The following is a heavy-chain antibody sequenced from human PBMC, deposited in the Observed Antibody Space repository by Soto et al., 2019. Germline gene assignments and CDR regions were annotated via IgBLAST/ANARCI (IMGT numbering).Heavy chain of an antibody. J-gene: IGHJ5*02. V-gene: IGHV4-39*01. Sequence: SETLSLTCTVSGGSISSSSYYWGWIRQPPGKGLEWIGSIYYSGSTYYNPSLKSRVTISVDTSKNQFSLKLSSVTAADTAVYYCARHGTTASPLKNWFDPWGQGTLVTVSS. CDR3: ARHGTTASPLKNWFDP. CDR2: IYYSGST. D-gene: IGHD4-17*01. CDR1: GGSISSSSYY.